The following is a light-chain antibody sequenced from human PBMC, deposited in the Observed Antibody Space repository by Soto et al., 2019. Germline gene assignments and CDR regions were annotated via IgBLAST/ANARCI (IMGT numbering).Light chain of an antibody. J-gene: IGKJ2*01. Sequence: EIVLTQSPGTLSLSPGERATLSCRASQSVSSTYLAWYQQNTGQAPRLLIYGASSRATGIPDRVIGSGSGTDFTRTISRLEPKGFAVYFCQQYGSSSYTFGQGTVLVVK. CDR1: QSVSSTY. V-gene: IGKV3-20*01. CDR2: GAS. CDR3: QQYGSSSYT.